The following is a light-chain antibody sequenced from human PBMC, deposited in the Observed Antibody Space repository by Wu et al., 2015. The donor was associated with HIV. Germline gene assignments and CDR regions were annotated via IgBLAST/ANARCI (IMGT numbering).Light chain of an antibody. V-gene: IGKV1-39*01. J-gene: IGKJ1*01. CDR2: AAS. CDR1: QSISSF. CDR3: QQSYILPWT. Sequence: DIQMTQSPSPLSASVGDRVSITCRASQSISSFLNWYQHQPGKAPKPLIYAASSLYSGVPSRFSGSGSGTDFTLTISSLQPEDFATYYCQQSYILPWTFGQGTRVEIK.